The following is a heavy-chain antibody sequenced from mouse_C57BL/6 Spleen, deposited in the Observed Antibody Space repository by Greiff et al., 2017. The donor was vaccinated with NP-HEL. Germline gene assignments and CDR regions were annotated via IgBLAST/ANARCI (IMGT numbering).Heavy chain of an antibody. J-gene: IGHJ3*01. V-gene: IGHV5-6*01. Sequence: ELKLMESGGDLVKPGGSLKLSCAASGFTFSSYGMSWVRQTPDKRLEWVATISSGGSYTYYPDSVKGRFTISRDNAKNTLYLQMGSLTSEDTAMYYCARLYYGYGFAYWGQGTLVTVSA. CDR1: GFTFSSYG. CDR2: ISSGGSYT. CDR3: ARLYYGYGFAY. D-gene: IGHD2-2*01.